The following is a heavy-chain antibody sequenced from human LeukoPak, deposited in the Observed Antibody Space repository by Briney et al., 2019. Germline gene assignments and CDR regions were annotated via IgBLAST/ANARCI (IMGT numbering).Heavy chain of an antibody. CDR2: IYYSGST. V-gene: IGHV4-39*02. D-gene: IGHD3-22*01. CDR3: ARDLGTRGSDYDSSGYYT. Sequence: RSSETLSLTCTVSGGSISSSSYYWGWIRQPPGKGLEWIGSIYYSGSTYYNPSLKSRVTISVDTSKNQFSLKLSSVTAADTAVYYCARDLGTRGSDYDSSGYYTWGQGTLVTVSS. CDR1: GGSISSSSYY. J-gene: IGHJ5*02.